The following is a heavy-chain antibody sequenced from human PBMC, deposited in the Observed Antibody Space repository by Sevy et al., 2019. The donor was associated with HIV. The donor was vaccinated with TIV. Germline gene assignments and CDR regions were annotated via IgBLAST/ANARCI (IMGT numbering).Heavy chain of an antibody. D-gene: IGHD6-6*01. CDR1: GFTFSSYS. J-gene: IGHJ6*02. CDR3: AREEARPDYYYYYGMDV. Sequence: GGSLRLSCAASGFTFSSYSMNWVRQAPGKGLEWVSSISSSSSYIYYADSVKGRFTISRDNAKNSLYLKMNSLRAEDTTVYYCAREEARPDYYYYYGMDVWGQGTTVTVSS. V-gene: IGHV3-21*01. CDR2: ISSSSSYI.